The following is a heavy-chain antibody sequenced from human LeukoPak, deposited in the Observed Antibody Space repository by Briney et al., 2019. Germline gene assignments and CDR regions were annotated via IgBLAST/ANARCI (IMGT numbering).Heavy chain of an antibody. J-gene: IGHJ6*03. CDR3: ARGAANIYYYYLDV. Sequence: SETLSLTCTVSGGSIRNSYWSWIRQPAGKGLEWIGRIYSSGGAGYNPSLKSRVTMSVDTSKNQFSLRLDSVTAADTAVYYCARGAANIYYYYLDVWGNGTTVTVFS. CDR1: GGSIRNSY. D-gene: IGHD2-15*01. V-gene: IGHV4-4*07. CDR2: IYSSGGA.